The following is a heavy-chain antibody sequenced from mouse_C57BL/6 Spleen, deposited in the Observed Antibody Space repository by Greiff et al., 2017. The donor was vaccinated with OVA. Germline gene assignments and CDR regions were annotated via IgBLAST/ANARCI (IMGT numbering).Heavy chain of an antibody. D-gene: IGHD4-1*01. CDR2: IYPGDGDT. Sequence: QVQLKESGPELVKPGASVKISCKASGYAFSSSWMNWVKQRPGKGLEWIGRIYPGDGDTNYNGKFKGKATLTADKSSSTAYMQLSSLTSEDSAVYFCARAGLAWFAYWGQGTLVTVSA. J-gene: IGHJ3*01. V-gene: IGHV1-82*01. CDR3: ARAGLAWFAY. CDR1: GYAFSSSW.